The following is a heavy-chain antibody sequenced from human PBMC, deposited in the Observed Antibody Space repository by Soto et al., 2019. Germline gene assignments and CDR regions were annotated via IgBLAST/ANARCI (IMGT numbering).Heavy chain of an antibody. J-gene: IGHJ4*02. CDR1: GFTFSSYG. V-gene: IGHV3-30*03. Sequence: QVQLVESGGGVVQPGRSLRLSCTASGFTFSSYGMHWVRQAPGKGLEWVALISYDGSNKYDADSVTGRFTIPRDNSKNTLYLQINSLRTEDTAVYYCARDAPGGAGTPGDYWGQGTLVTVS. D-gene: IGHD1-26*01. CDR2: ISYDGSNK. CDR3: ARDAPGGAGTPGDY.